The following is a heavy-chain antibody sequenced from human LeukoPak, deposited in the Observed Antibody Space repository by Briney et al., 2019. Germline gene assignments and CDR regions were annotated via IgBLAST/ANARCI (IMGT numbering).Heavy chain of an antibody. CDR1: GGSISSYY. J-gene: IGHJ6*02. CDR3: ARNVVVPGSNYFYYGMDV. D-gene: IGHD6-19*01. CDR2: IYYTGST. V-gene: IGHV4-59*01. Sequence: SETLSLTCTASGGSISSYYWSWIRQPPGKGLEWIGYIYYTGSTDYNPSLKSRVTISLDTSKNQFSLKLSSVTAADTAVYFCARNVVVPGSNYFYYGMDVWGQGTTVTVSS.